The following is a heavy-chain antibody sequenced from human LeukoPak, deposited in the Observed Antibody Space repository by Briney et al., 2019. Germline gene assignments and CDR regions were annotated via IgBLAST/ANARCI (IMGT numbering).Heavy chain of an antibody. J-gene: IGHJ4*02. CDR2: INPTSGGT. Sequence: ASVKVSCKASGYTFTGYYMHWVRQAPGQGLEWMGWINPTSGGTNYAQKFQGRVTMTRDTSISTAYMELSRLRSDDTAVYYCARASIQLGGGYWGQGTLVTVSS. CDR3: ARASIQLGGGY. CDR1: GYTFTGYY. V-gene: IGHV1-2*02. D-gene: IGHD3-16*01.